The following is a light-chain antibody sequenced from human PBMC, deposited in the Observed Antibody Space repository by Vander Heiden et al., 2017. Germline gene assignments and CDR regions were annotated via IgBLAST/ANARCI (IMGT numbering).Light chain of an antibody. CDR2: AAS. Sequence: DIQLTQSPSFLSASVRDRVCITCRASQGISNYLAWYQQKPGKAPKLLIYAASTFQSGVPSRFTGSGSGTEFTLTISSLQPEDFATYYCQQLNSYPLTFGQGTRLEIK. CDR3: QQLNSYPLT. V-gene: IGKV1-9*01. CDR1: QGISNY. J-gene: IGKJ5*01.